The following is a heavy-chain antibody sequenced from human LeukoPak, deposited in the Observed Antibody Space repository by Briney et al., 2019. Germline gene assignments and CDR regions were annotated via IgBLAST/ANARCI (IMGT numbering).Heavy chain of an antibody. CDR1: GFSISTKY. Sequence: GGSLRLSCAASGFSISTKYMSWVRQAPGKGLEWVSVVYSDGTTHYADSVEGRFTIFRDNSKDTLYLHMNSLRAEDTAVYYCAKTGALLWTDYWGQGTLVTVSS. V-gene: IGHV3-53*05. CDR2: VYSDGTT. CDR3: AKTGALLWTDY. D-gene: IGHD1-26*01. J-gene: IGHJ4*02.